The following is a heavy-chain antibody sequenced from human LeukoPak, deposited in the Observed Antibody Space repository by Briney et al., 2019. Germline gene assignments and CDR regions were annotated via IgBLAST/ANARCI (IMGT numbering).Heavy chain of an antibody. CDR3: TTDHVGAIVEFDS. Sequence: PPGGSLRLSCAASGFTFSSYGMHWVRQAPGKGLEWVAFIRYDGSNKYYADSVKGRFTISRDNAKNSLYLQMDSLRVEDTAIYYCTTDHVGAIVEFDSWGQGTLVTVSS. D-gene: IGHD2-21*01. CDR1: GFTFSSYG. V-gene: IGHV3-30*02. J-gene: IGHJ4*02. CDR2: IRYDGSNK.